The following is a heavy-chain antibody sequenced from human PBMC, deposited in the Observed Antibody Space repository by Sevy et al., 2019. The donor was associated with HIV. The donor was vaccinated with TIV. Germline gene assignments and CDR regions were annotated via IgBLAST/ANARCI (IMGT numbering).Heavy chain of an antibody. D-gene: IGHD3-9*01. CDR2: LSDSGVST. CDR3: ARDRATSATGTLFDY. Sequence: GGSLRLSCAASGFTSSSYAMSWVRQPPGRVLEWVSTLSDSGVSTYYADSVKGRFTISRDNSKNILYLQMNSLRAEDTAVYYCARDRATSATGTLFDYWGQGTLVTVSS. J-gene: IGHJ4*02. V-gene: IGHV3-23*01. CDR1: GFTSSSYA.